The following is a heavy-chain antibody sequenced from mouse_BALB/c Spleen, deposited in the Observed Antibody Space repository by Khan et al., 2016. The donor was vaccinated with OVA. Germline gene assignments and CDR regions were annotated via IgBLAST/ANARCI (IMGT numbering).Heavy chain of an antibody. CDR1: GFTFSSFG. J-gene: IGHJ4*01. V-gene: IGHV5-17*02. Sequence: EVELVESGGGLVQPGGSRKLSCAASGFTFSSFGMHWVRQAPEKGLEWVAYISSGSSTIYYADTVKGRFTISRDNPKNTLFLQMTSLRSEDTAMXYCARRGGKYYAMDYWGQGTSVTVSS. CDR2: ISSGSSTI. CDR3: ARRGGKYYAMDY.